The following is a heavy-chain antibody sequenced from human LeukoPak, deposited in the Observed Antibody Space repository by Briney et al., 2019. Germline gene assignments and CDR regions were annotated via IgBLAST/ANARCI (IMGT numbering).Heavy chain of an antibody. CDR1: GGSISSYY. CDR3: AYRPRYCSSTSCPDY. D-gene: IGHD2-2*01. CDR2: IYYSGST. Sequence: KASETLSLTCTVSGGSISSYYWSWIRQPPGKGLEWIGYIYYSGSTNYNPSLKSRVTISVDTSKNQFSLKLSSVTAADTAVYYCAYRPRYCSSTSCPDYWGQGTLVTVSS. J-gene: IGHJ4*02. V-gene: IGHV4-59*01.